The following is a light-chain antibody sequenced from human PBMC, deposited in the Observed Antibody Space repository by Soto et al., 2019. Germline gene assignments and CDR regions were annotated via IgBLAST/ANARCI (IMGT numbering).Light chain of an antibody. J-gene: IGKJ1*01. CDR2: GAS. CDR3: HQYGSSRRT. CDR1: QSVSSNS. Sequence: DTVLTQSPGTLSLSPGEGATLSCRASQSVSSNSLAWYQQKPGQAPRLLIYGASTRATGIPDRFSGSGSGTDSTLTISRLEPEDFAVYYCHQYGSSRRTFGQGTKVDIK. V-gene: IGKV3-20*01.